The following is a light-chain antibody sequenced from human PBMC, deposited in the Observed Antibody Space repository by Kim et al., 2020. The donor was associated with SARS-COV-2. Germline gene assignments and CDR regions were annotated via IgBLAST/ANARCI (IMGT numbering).Light chain of an antibody. CDR1: QSISIY. CDR2: TAS. Sequence: DIQMTQSPSSLSASVGDRVTITCRASQSISIYLNWYQQKAGKAPRLLIYTASGLQSGVPSRFSGSGSGTDFTLTISGLQPEDFATYYCQQSFSKTPQCTFGQGTKLEI. CDR3: QQSFSKTPQCT. V-gene: IGKV1-39*01. J-gene: IGKJ2*02.